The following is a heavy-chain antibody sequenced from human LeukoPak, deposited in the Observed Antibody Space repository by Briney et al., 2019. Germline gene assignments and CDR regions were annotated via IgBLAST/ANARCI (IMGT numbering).Heavy chain of an antibody. CDR1: GGSFSGSY. D-gene: IGHD1-14*01. V-gene: IGHV4-34*01. CDR2: INHSGST. J-gene: IGHJ4*02. Sequence: PSETLSLTCAVYGGSFSGSYWSWIRQPPGKGLEWIGGINHSGSTNYNPSLKSRVTMSVDTSKNQFSLKVRSVTAADTAVYYCARVGENNPPNYWGQGTLVTVSS. CDR3: ARVGENNPPNY.